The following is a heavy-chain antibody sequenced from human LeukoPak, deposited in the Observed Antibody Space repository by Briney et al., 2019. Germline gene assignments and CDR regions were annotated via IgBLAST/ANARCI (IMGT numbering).Heavy chain of an antibody. CDR1: GGTFSSYA. D-gene: IGHD6-13*01. V-gene: IGHV1-18*01. CDR2: ISAYNGNT. Sequence: ASVKVSCKASGGTFSSYAISWVRQAPGQGLEWMGWISAYNGNTNYAQKLQGRVTMTTGTSTSTAYMELRSLRSDDTAVYYCARRRRRAAAGTNYYYYYGMDVWGQGTTVTVSS. CDR3: ARRRRRAAAGTNYYYYYGMDV. J-gene: IGHJ6*02.